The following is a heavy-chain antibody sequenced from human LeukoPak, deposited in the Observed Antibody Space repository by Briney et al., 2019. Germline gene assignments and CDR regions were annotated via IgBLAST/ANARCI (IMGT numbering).Heavy chain of an antibody. CDR2: IYTSGST. J-gene: IGHJ5*02. D-gene: IGHD2-2*01. V-gene: IGHV4-61*02. CDR3: ARGGDDGIVVVPAAGSGFDP. CDR1: GGSISSGCYY. Sequence: SQTLSLTSTVSGGSISSGCYYWSWIRQPAGKGLEWIGRIYTSGSTNYNPSLKSRVTISVDTSKNQFSLKLSSVTAADTAVYYCARGGDDGIVVVPAAGSGFDPWGQGTLVTVSS.